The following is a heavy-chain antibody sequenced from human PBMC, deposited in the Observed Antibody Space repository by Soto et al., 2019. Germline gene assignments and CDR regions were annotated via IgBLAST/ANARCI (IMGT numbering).Heavy chain of an antibody. CDR2: ISYDGSNK. J-gene: IGHJ6*02. V-gene: IGHV3-30*18. D-gene: IGHD2-21*02. Sequence: QVQLVESGGGVVQPGRSLRLSCAASGFTFSSYGMHWVRQAPGKGLEWVAVISYDGSNKYYADSVKGRFTSYRDNSKNTLYLQMNRLRAVDTAVYSCANTDDGDCYSCSYYGMDVWGQGTTVTVSS. CDR3: ANTDDGDCYSCSYYGMDV. CDR1: GFTFSSYG.